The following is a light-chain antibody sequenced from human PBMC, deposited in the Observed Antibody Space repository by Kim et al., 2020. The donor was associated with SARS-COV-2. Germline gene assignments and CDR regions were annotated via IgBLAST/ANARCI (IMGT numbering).Light chain of an antibody. CDR1: QSVSSN. J-gene: IGKJ1*01. V-gene: IGKV3-15*01. CDR3: HQYNSWPPGT. CDR2: GAF. Sequence: EIVMTQSQATLSVSPGETVTLSCRASQSVSSNLAWYQQKPGQAPRLLIYGAFTRATGIPARFSGSGSGREFTLTISSLQSEDFAFYYCHQYNSWPPGTFGQGTKVDIK.